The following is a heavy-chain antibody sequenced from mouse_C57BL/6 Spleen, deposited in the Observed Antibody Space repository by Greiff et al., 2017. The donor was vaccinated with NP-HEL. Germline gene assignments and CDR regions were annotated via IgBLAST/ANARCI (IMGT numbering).Heavy chain of an antibody. J-gene: IGHJ2*01. Sequence: QVQLKESGPELVKPGASVKISCKASGYAFSSSWMNWVKQRPGKGLEWIGRIYPGDGDTNYNGKFKGKATLTADKSSSTAYMQLSSLTSEDSAVYFCARCNWDYFDYWGQGTTLTVSS. D-gene: IGHD4-1*01. CDR1: GYAFSSSW. V-gene: IGHV1-82*01. CDR2: IYPGDGDT. CDR3: ARCNWDYFDY.